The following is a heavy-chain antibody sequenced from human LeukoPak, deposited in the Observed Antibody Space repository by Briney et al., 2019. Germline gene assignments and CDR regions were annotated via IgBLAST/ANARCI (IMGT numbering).Heavy chain of an antibody. CDR3: ARDHGYYYDSSGVFDY. V-gene: IGHV3-21*01. CDR2: ISSSSSYI. Sequence: SGGSLRLSCAASGFTFSSYSMNWVRQAPGKGLEWVSSISSSSSYIYYADSVKGRFTISRDNAKNSLYLQMNSLRAEDTAVYYCARDHGYYYDSSGVFDYWGQGTLVTVSS. D-gene: IGHD3-22*01. J-gene: IGHJ4*02. CDR1: GFTFSSYS.